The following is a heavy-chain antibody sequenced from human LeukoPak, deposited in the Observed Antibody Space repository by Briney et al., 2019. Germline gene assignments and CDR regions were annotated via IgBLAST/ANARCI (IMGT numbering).Heavy chain of an antibody. J-gene: IGHJ4*02. CDR1: GFTFSSYA. Sequence: PGRSLRLSCAASGFTFSSYAMHWVRQAPGKGLEWVAVISYDGSNKYYADSVKGRFTISRDNSKNTLYLQMNSLRAEDTAVYYCARDGRRSSSLDYWGQGTLVTVSS. CDR3: ARDGRRSSSLDY. V-gene: IGHV3-30-3*01. CDR2: ISYDGSNK. D-gene: IGHD6-6*01.